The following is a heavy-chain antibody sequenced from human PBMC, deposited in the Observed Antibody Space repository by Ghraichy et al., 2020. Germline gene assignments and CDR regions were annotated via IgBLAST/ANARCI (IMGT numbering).Heavy chain of an antibody. J-gene: IGHJ4*02. CDR2: FYYSGNT. CDR1: GGSISSSSNY. Sequence: SETLSLTCLVSGGSISSSSNYWGWIRQSPGKGLEWIASFYYSGNTYYNPSLKSRVAISEDTSKNQFSLKLRFVTAADTGVYYCAGLEGLYTGVIDYWGQGTLVNVS. CDR3: AGLEGLYTGVIDY. V-gene: IGHV4-39*01. D-gene: IGHD2-2*02.